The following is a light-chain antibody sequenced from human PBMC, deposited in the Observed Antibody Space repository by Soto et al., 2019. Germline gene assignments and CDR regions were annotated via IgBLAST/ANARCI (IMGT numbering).Light chain of an antibody. J-gene: IGLJ3*02. CDR2: DVT. V-gene: IGLV2-11*01. Sequence: QSVLTQPRSVSGSPGQSFTISCTGTSSDVGGYNYVSWYQQHPGKAPKLMIYDVTKRPSGVPDRFSGSKSGNTASLTISGLQAEDEADYYCCSYAGSYTGVFGGGTKLTVL. CDR1: SSDVGGYNY. CDR3: CSYAGSYTGV.